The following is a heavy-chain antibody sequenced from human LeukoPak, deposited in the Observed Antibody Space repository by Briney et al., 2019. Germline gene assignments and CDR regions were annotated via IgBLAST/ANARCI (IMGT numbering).Heavy chain of an antibody. CDR1: GGSVSSSSYF. CDR2: IYYSGGT. V-gene: IGHV4-39*07. J-gene: IGHJ4*02. D-gene: IGHD3-22*01. Sequence: RPSETLSLTCTVSGGSVSSSSYFWGWIRQPPGKGLEWIGNIYYSGGTYYNPSLRSRVTISVDTSKNQFSLKLSSVTAADTAVYYCVNYYDGSGYYYYNHWGQGALVTVSS. CDR3: VNYYDGSGYYYYNH.